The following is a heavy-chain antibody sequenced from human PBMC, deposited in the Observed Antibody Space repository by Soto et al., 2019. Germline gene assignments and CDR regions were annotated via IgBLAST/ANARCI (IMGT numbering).Heavy chain of an antibody. CDR1: GGSISNYY. CDR3: ARTSPVAGGFDY. CDR2: IYYTT. Sequence: QVQLQESGPGLVKPSETLSLTCTVSGGSISNYYWSWIRQTPGKGLEWIADIYYTTNSNPSLESRVTISADTSQNQISLKLTSVTAADTAIYYCARTSPVAGGFDYWGQGILVTVSS. D-gene: IGHD6-19*01. J-gene: IGHJ4*02. V-gene: IGHV4-59*01.